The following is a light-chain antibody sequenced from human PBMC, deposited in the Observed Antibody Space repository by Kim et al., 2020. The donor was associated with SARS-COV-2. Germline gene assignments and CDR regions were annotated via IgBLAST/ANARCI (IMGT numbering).Light chain of an antibody. CDR2: DAS. Sequence: SLSPGERATLACRASQSDKTYLAWYQHKPGQSPRLLIHDASNRATGVPPRFSGGGSGTDFTLTISSLEPEDFAVYYCQQRGNWPTFGQGTRLEIK. V-gene: IGKV3-11*01. CDR3: QQRGNWPT. CDR1: QSDKTY. J-gene: IGKJ5*01.